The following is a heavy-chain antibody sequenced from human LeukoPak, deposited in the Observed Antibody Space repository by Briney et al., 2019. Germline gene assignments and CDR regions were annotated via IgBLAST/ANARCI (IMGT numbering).Heavy chain of an antibody. D-gene: IGHD3/OR15-3a*01. V-gene: IGHV5-51*01. Sequence: GESLKISCKGSGYSFTRYWIGWVRQLPGKGLEWMGIIYPGDPDTRYSPSFQGQVTISADKSISTAYLQWSSLKASDTAMYYCASFVRTGLPYYFDYWGQGALVTVSS. J-gene: IGHJ4*02. CDR1: GYSFTRYW. CDR3: ASFVRTGLPYYFDY. CDR2: IYPGDPDT.